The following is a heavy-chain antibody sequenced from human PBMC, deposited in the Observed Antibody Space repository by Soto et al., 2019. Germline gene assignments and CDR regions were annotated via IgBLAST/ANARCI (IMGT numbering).Heavy chain of an antibody. J-gene: IGHJ5*02. CDR1: GFTFSSYG. Sequence: GGSLRLSCAASGFTFSSYGMHWVRQAPGKGVEWGTVISYEGSNKYYADSVKCRFTISRDNSKNSPYMQMHSLRDEERAVYYCVKAWVIPYYYFWRGQNNWFDLWGQGTLVIVS. CDR2: ISYEGSNK. D-gene: IGHD3-3*01. CDR3: VKAWVIPYYYFWRGQNNWFDL. V-gene: IGHV3-30*18.